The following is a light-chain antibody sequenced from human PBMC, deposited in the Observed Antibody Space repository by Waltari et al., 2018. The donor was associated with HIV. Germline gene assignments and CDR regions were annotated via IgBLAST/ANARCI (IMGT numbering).Light chain of an antibody. V-gene: IGLV2-8*01. CDR3: ASYGGTNDLV. CDR1: SSDIGGYNY. J-gene: IGLJ3*02. CDR2: EVT. Sequence: QSALTQPPSASGSPGQSVAISCTGTSSDIGGYNYVSWYQQHPGKAPQLMIFEVTKRPSGLPDRFAGSKSGNTASLTVSGLQAEDEADYYCASYGGTNDLVFGGGTKLTVL.